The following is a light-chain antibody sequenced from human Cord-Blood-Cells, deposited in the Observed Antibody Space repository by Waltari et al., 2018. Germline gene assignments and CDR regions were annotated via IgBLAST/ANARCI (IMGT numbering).Light chain of an antibody. V-gene: IGLV2-14*01. CDR1: SSDAGGYTS. CDR3: SSYTSSSTYV. Sequence: QSALTQPASVSGSPGQSITISCTGTSSDAGGYTSVSWYQQHPGKAPKLMIYEVSNRPSGVSNRFSGSKSGNTASLTISGLQAEDEADYYCSSYTSSSTYVFGTGTKVTVL. J-gene: IGLJ1*01. CDR2: EVS.